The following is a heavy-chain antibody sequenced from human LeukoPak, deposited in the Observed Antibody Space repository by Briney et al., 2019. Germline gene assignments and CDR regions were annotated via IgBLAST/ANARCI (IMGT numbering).Heavy chain of an antibody. D-gene: IGHD5-24*01. CDR3: ASSPEDGPDY. J-gene: IGHJ4*02. CDR1: GFTFSTYW. Sequence: GGSLRLSCAASGFTFSTYWMYWVRQVPGKGLVWVSRIKSDGRSTTYADSVKGRFTISRDNTKNTLYLQMNSLRAEDTAVYYCASSPEDGPDYWGQGTLVTVSS. V-gene: IGHV3-74*01. CDR2: IKSDGRST.